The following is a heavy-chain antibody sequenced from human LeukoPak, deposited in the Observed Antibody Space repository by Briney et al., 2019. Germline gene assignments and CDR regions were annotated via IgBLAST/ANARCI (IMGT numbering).Heavy chain of an antibody. CDR2: IIPIFGTA. D-gene: IGHD6-13*01. Sequence: SVTVSFTASGGTFSSYAISWVRQAPGQGLEWMGGIIPIFGTANYAQKFQGRVTITADESTSTAYMELSSLRSEDTAVYYCARLGSSSWYHYFDYWGQGTLVTVSS. CDR1: GGTFSSYA. CDR3: ARLGSSSWYHYFDY. J-gene: IGHJ4*02. V-gene: IGHV1-69*01.